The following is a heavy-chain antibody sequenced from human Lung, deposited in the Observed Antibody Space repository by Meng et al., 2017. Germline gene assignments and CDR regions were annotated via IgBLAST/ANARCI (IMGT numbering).Heavy chain of an antibody. Sequence: SETLSLTCVVSGWSFSDYYWSWIRQLPGKGLEWIGEINHSGSTNYNPSLGRRATISVDTSQNNLSLKLSSVTAADSAVYSCARGPTTMAHDFDYWGQGTLVTVSS. CDR3: ARGPTTMAHDFDY. V-gene: IGHV4-34*01. CDR1: GWSFSDYY. CDR2: INHSGST. J-gene: IGHJ4*02. D-gene: IGHD4-11*01.